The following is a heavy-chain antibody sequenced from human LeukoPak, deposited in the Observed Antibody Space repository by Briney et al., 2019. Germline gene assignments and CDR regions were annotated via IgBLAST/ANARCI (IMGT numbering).Heavy chain of an antibody. V-gene: IGHV4-59*01. CDR1: GGSISSYY. Sequence: SETLSLTCTASGGSISSYYWSWIRQPPGKGLGWIGYIFYSGSTNYNPSLKSRVTISVDTSKNQFSLKLSSVTAADTAVYYCARVYYSNSYDYWYFDLWGRGTLVTVSS. CDR2: IFYSGST. D-gene: IGHD6-13*01. J-gene: IGHJ2*01. CDR3: ARVYYSNSYDYWYFDL.